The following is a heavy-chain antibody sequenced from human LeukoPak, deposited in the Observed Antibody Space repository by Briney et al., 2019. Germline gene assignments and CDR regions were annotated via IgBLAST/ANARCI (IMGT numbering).Heavy chain of an antibody. CDR3: ARVVFPENYPVGWFDP. D-gene: IGHD1-7*01. CDR2: IYYSGSA. V-gene: IGHV4-31*03. CDR1: GGSISSGGYY. J-gene: IGHJ5*02. Sequence: PSETLSLTCTVSGGSISSGGYYWSWIRQHPGKGLEWIGYIYYSGSAYYNPSLKSRVTISVDTSKNQFSLKLSSVTAADTAVYYCARVVFPENYPVGWFDPWGQGTLVTVPS.